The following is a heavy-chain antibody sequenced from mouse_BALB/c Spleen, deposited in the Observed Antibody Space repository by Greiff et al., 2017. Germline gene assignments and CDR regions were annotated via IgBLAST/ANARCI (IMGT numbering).Heavy chain of an antibody. D-gene: IGHD2-4*01. Sequence: QVQLQQSGAELARPGASVKMSCKASGYTFTSYTMHWVKQRPGQGLEWIGYINPSSGYTNYNQKFKDKATLTADKSSSTAYMQLSSLTSEDSAVYYCARDDYDVQAMDYWGQGTSVTVSS. CDR3: ARDDYDVQAMDY. V-gene: IGHV1-4*01. J-gene: IGHJ4*01. CDR1: GYTFTSYT. CDR2: INPSSGYT.